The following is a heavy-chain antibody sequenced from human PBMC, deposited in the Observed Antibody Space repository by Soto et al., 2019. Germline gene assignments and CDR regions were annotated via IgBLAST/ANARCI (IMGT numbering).Heavy chain of an antibody. Sequence: SGPTLVNPTQTLTLTCTFSGFSLSTSGVGVGWIRQPPGKALEWLALIYWDDDKRYSPSLKSRLTITKDTSKNQVVLTMTNKDPVDIATYYCAHTVGYSYALLYFDYWGQGTLVTVSS. D-gene: IGHD5-18*01. J-gene: IGHJ4*02. CDR3: AHTVGYSYALLYFDY. CDR2: IYWDDDK. CDR1: GFSLSTSGVG. V-gene: IGHV2-5*02.